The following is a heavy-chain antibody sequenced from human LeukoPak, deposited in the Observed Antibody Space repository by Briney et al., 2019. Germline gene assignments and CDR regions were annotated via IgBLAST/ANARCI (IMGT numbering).Heavy chain of an antibody. D-gene: IGHD3-16*01. Sequence: NPSETLSLTCTVSGGSISSYYWSWIRQPPGKGLEWIGYIYYSGSTNYNPSLKSRVTISVDKSKNQFSLKLSSVTAADTAVYYCARVGTLGGRYYYYYYGMDVWGQGTTVTVSS. CDR3: ARVGTLGGRYYYYYYGMDV. CDR1: GGSISSYY. CDR2: IYYSGST. J-gene: IGHJ6*02. V-gene: IGHV4-59*12.